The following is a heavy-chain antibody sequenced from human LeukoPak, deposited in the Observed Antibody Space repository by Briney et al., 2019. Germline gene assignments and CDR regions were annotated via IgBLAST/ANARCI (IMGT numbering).Heavy chain of an antibody. D-gene: IGHD6-13*01. Sequence: GRSLRLSCAASGFTIDDYAMHWVRQAPGKGLEWVSGISWNSGSIGYADSVKGRFTISRDNAKNSLYLQMNSLRAEDTALYYCAKDRIAAGNWGQGTLVTVSS. CDR3: AKDRIAAGN. V-gene: IGHV3-9*01. CDR1: GFTIDDYA. CDR2: ISWNSGSI. J-gene: IGHJ4*02.